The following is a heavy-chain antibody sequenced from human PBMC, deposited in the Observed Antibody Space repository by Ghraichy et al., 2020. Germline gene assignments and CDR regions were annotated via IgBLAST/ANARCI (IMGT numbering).Heavy chain of an antibody. CDR3: ARDLIEQWLVGLRGFDY. CDR2: ISSSSSYI. D-gene: IGHD6-19*01. Sequence: GGSLRLSCAASGFTFSSYSMNWVRQAPGKGLEWVSSISSSSSYIYYADSVKGRFTISRDNAKNSLYLQMNSLRAEDTAVYYCARDLIEQWLVGLRGFDYWGQGTLVTVSS. V-gene: IGHV3-21*01. J-gene: IGHJ4*02. CDR1: GFTFSSYS.